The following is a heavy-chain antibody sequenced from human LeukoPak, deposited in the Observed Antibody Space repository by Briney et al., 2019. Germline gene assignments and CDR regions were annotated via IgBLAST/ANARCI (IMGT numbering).Heavy chain of an antibody. CDR3: ARDADIVVVTARTFDY. J-gene: IGHJ4*02. D-gene: IGHD2-21*02. CDR2: ISAYNGNT. Sequence: ASVKVSCKASGYTFTSYGISWVRQAPGRGLEWMGWISAYNGNTNYAQKLQGRVTMTTDTSTSTAYMELRSLRSDDTAVYYCARDADIVVVTARTFDYWGQGTLVTVSS. CDR1: GYTFTSYG. V-gene: IGHV1-18*01.